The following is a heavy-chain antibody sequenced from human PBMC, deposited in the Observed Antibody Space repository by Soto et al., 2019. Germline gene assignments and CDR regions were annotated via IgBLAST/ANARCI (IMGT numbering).Heavy chain of an antibody. D-gene: IGHD3-10*01. CDR3: ARGPEAYYGSGSYHDY. CDR1: GGSFSGYY. Sequence: QVQLQQWGAGLLKPSETLSLTCAVYGGSFSGYYWSWIRQPPGKGLEWIGEINHSGSTNYNPSLKRRVTISVDTSKNQFSLKLSSVTAADTAVYYCARGPEAYYGSGSYHDYWGQGTLVTVSS. CDR2: INHSGST. J-gene: IGHJ4*02. V-gene: IGHV4-34*01.